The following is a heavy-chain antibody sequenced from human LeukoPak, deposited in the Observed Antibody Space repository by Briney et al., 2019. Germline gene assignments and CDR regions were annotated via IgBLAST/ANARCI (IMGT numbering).Heavy chain of an antibody. CDR3: ARDSHSLRWYH. J-gene: IGHJ2*01. CDR1: DDFIRSYY. CDR2: ISFSGSA. D-gene: IGHD3-10*01. Sequence: PSETLSLTCTVSDDFIRSYYWSWLRQPPGKGLEWIGYISFSGSATYSPSLQSRVTISLDTSMKQFSLTLNSVTAADTAVYYCARDSHSLRWYHWGRGTLVTVSS. V-gene: IGHV4-4*08.